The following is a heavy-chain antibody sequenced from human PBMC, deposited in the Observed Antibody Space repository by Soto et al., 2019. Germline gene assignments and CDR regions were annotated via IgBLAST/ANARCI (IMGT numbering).Heavy chain of an antibody. CDR1: GGSISSGGYY. Sequence: LSLTCTVSGGSISSGGYYWSWIRQHPGKGLEWVGYSYYTGSSYYNPSLKSRVTISVDASKNQLSLRLASVTAADTAVYYCARDLRGYSRYDYLDYWGQGIPVTSPQ. D-gene: IGHD5-12*01. CDR2: SYYTGSS. CDR3: ARDLRGYSRYDYLDY. J-gene: IGHJ4*02. V-gene: IGHV4-31*03.